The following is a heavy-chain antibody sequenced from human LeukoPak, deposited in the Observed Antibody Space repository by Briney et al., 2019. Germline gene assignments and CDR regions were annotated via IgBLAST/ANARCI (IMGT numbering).Heavy chain of an antibody. CDR1: GGTFSSYA. CDR3: ASEGAGSYDYVWGSYRSTKYFQH. J-gene: IGHJ1*01. CDR2: IFPIFGTA. Sequence: ASVKVSCKASGGTFSSYAISWVRQAPGQGGEWMGGIFPIFGTANYAQKFQGRVTITTDESTSTAYMELSSLRSEDTAVYYCASEGAGSYDYVWGSYRSTKYFQHWGQGTLVTVSS. D-gene: IGHD3-16*02. V-gene: IGHV1-69*05.